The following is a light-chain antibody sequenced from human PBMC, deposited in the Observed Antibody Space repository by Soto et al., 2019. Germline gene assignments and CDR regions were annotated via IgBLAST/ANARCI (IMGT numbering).Light chain of an antibody. CDR3: QQYDTRPALT. Sequence: DIQMTQSPSPLSASVGDRVTITCQASQDIGNHLNWYQQNPGKAPKLLIYDASNLQMGVPSRFSGSGSGPDFTFTISSLQAEDCAPYYCQQYDTRPALTFGPGTKVDIK. CDR2: DAS. CDR1: QDIGNH. J-gene: IGKJ3*01. V-gene: IGKV1-33*01.